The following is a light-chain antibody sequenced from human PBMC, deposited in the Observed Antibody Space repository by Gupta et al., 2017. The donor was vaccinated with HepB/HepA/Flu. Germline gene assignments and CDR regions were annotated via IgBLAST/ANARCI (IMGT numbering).Light chain of an antibody. Sequence: QSALPRPASVSGPPGRPSTISCIETSSDVGGYKLVSWHQQHPGKAPKVIIYEVIKRPSGVSDRFSGSKSGNTASLTISGLQTEDEADYFCCSFAPNTTYVFGSGTRVTVL. CDR3: CSFAPNTTYV. CDR2: EVI. V-gene: IGLV2-23*02. J-gene: IGLJ1*01. CDR1: SSDVGGYKL.